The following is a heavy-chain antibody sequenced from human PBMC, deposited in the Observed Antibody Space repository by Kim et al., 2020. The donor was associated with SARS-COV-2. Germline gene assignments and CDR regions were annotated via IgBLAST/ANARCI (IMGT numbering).Heavy chain of an antibody. Sequence: GGSLRLSCAASGFTFRSYSMNWVRQAPGKGLEWVASISSSSSHIYYADSVKGRVTISRENAKNYMYLQMNSLRDEDTAVYYCARWDSGYTILLDAFDIWGQATMVTDSS. CDR1: GFTFRSYS. CDR3: ARWDSGYTILLDAFDI. V-gene: IGHV3-21*01. CDR2: ISSSSSHI. D-gene: IGHD5-12*01. J-gene: IGHJ3*02.